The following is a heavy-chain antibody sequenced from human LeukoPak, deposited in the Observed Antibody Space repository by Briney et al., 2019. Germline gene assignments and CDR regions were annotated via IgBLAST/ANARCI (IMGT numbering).Heavy chain of an antibody. J-gene: IGHJ6*03. CDR3: ARIWLRQDYYYMDV. CDR2: INPKSGGT. CDR1: GYTFTGYY. Sequence: ESAVKVSCKASGYTFTGYYIHWVRQAPGQGLEWMGRINPKSGGTNYAQMFQGRVTMTRDTAISTAHMELSSLRSDDTAVYYCARIWLRQDYYYMDVWGKGTTVTVSS. D-gene: IGHD3-9*01. V-gene: IGHV1-2*06.